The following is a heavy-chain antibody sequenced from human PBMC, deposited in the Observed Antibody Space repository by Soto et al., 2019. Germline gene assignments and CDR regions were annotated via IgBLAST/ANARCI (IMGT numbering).Heavy chain of an antibody. CDR1: GFTFSSFG. D-gene: IGHD5-18*01. Sequence: QVQLVESGGGVVQPGRSLRLSCAASGFTFSSFGMHWVRQAPGKGLEWVAVISYDGSNKYYADSVKGRFTISRDNSKNTLYLQMNSLRAEDTAIYYCAKDHGYTYGRGFDYWGQGTLVTVSS. V-gene: IGHV3-30*18. J-gene: IGHJ4*02. CDR2: ISYDGSNK. CDR3: AKDHGYTYGRGFDY.